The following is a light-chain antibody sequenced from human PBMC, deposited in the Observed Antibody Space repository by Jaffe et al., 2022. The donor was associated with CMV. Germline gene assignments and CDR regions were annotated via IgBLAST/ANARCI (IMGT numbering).Light chain of an antibody. J-gene: IGLJ2*01. CDR1: SSDVGGYNF. Sequence: QSALTQPASVSGSPGQSITISCTGTSSDVGGYNFVSWYQQHPGKAPKLIIYDVSNRPSGVSNRFSGSKSGNTASLTISGLQAEDEADYYCSSYTSSNSGVLFGGGTKLTVL. CDR2: DVS. V-gene: IGLV2-14*03. CDR3: SSYTSSNSGVL.